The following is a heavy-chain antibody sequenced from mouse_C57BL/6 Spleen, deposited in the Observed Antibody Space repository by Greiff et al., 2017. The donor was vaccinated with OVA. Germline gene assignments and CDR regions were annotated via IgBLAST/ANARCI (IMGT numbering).Heavy chain of an antibody. Sequence: QVQLKQSGPGLVAPSQSLSITCTVSGFSLTSYGVHWVRQPPGKGLEWLVVIWSDGSTTYNSALKSRLSISKDNSKSQVFLKMNSLQTDDTAMYYCARHEDGYYPFAYWGQGTLVTVSA. J-gene: IGHJ3*01. CDR2: IWSDGST. V-gene: IGHV2-6-1*01. D-gene: IGHD2-3*01. CDR1: GFSLTSYG. CDR3: ARHEDGYYPFAY.